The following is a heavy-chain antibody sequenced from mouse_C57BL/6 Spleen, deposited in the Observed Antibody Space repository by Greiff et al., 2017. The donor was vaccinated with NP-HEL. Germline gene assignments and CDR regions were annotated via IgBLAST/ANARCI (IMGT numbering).Heavy chain of an antibody. CDR3: AGGDGNYGFDY. CDR2: IDPSDSYT. J-gene: IGHJ2*01. CDR1: GYTFTSYW. D-gene: IGHD2-1*01. V-gene: IGHV1-59*01. Sequence: QVQLQQPGAELVRPGTSVKLSCKASGYTFTSYWMHWVKQRPGQGLEWIGVIDPSDSYTNYNQKFKGKSTLTVDTSSSTAYMQLSSLTSEDSAVYYCAGGDGNYGFDYWGQGTTLTVSS.